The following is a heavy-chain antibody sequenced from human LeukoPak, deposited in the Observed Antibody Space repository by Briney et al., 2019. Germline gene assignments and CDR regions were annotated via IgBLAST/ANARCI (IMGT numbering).Heavy chain of an antibody. CDR1: GFTFSSYW. V-gene: IGHV3-30*18. D-gene: IGHD1-26*01. CDR3: AKDRARWELDY. CDR2: ISYDGSNK. Sequence: GGSLRLSCAASGFTFSSYWMSWVRQAPGKGLEWVAVISYDGSNKYYADSVKGRFTISRDNSKNTLYLQMNSLRAEDTAVYYCAKDRARWELDYWGQGTLVTVSS. J-gene: IGHJ4*02.